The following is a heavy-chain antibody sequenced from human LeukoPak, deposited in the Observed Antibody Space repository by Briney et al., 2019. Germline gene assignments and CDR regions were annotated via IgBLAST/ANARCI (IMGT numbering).Heavy chain of an antibody. J-gene: IGHJ4*02. CDR2: IYTSGGT. V-gene: IGHV4-4*07. CDR3: ARSGRPAAPNYFDY. CDR1: GGSISSYY. Sequence: SETLSLTCTVSGGSISSYYWSWIRQPAGKGLEWIGRIYTSGGTNYNPSLKSRVTMSVDTSKNQFSLKLSSVTAADTAVYYCARSGRPAAPNYFDYWGQGTLVTVSS. D-gene: IGHD2-2*01.